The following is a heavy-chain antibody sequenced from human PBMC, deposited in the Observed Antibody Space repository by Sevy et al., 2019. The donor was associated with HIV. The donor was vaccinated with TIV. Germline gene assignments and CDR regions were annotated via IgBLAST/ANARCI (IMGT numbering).Heavy chain of an antibody. V-gene: IGHV3-53*01. CDR3: ARVPSRTWTSYGMDV. J-gene: IGHJ6*02. Sequence: GGSLRLSCAASGFTVSSNYMSWVRQAPGKGLEWVSVIYSGGSTYYADSVKGRFTISRDNSKNTLYLQMNSLRAEDTAVYYGARVPSRTWTSYGMDVWGQGTTVTVSS. CDR2: IYSGGST. CDR1: GFTVSSNY. D-gene: IGHD1-1*01.